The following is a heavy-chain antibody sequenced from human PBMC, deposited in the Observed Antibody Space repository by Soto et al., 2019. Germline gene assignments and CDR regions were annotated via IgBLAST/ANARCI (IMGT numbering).Heavy chain of an antibody. CDR1: GFTFRTYG. J-gene: IGHJ4*02. Sequence: QVLLVESGGGVVQPGRSLRLSCVVSGFTFRTYGMHWVRQAPGKGLEWVAVIWKDSSNKYYAESVQGRFTISKDYSKNPLYLQMNSLRVEDTAVYYCARPLHDYGELDYWGRGTLVTVSS. D-gene: IGHD4-17*01. CDR2: IWKDSSNK. V-gene: IGHV3-33*01. CDR3: ARPLHDYGELDY.